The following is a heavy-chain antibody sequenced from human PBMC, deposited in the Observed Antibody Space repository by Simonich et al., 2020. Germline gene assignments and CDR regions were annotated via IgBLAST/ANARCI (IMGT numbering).Heavy chain of an antibody. J-gene: IGHJ4*02. CDR2: ISAYKGNT. CDR3: ARASRGTWWYYYFDY. CDR1: GYTFTSYG. D-gene: IGHD2-15*01. V-gene: IGHV1-18*01. Sequence: QVQLVQSGAEVKKPGASVKVSCKASGYTFTSYGISWVRQAPGQGLEWMGWISAYKGNTNYAQKLQGRVTMTTDTSTSTAYMELRSLRSDHTAVYYCARASRGTWWYYYFDYWGQGTLVTVSS.